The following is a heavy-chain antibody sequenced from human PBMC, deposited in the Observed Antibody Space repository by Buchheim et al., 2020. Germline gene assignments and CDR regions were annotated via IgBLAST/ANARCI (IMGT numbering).Heavy chain of an antibody. Sequence: EVQLVESGGGLVQPGGSLRLSCAASGFTFSSYSLNWVRQAPGKGLEWVSYISSSSSTIDYADSVKGRFTISRSNAKNLLYLQMNSLRDEDTAVYYCARVGGYYRGYFDYWGQGTL. D-gene: IGHD3-3*01. CDR2: ISSSSSTI. V-gene: IGHV3-48*02. CDR3: ARVGGYYRGYFDY. CDR1: GFTFSSYS. J-gene: IGHJ4*02.